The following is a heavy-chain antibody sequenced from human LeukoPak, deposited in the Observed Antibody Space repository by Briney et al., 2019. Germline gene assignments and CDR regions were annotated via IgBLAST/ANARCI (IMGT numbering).Heavy chain of an antibody. CDR1: GGSISNYY. CDR2: IYYSGST. CDR3: ARDLRDTAMVTVADAFDI. V-gene: IGHV4-59*01. Sequence: SETLSLTCTVSGGSISNYYWSWIRQPPGKGLEWIGYIYYSGSTNYNPSLKSRVTISVDTSKDQFSLKLSSVTAADTAVYYCARDLRDTAMVTVADAFDIWGQGTMVTVSS. D-gene: IGHD5-18*01. J-gene: IGHJ3*02.